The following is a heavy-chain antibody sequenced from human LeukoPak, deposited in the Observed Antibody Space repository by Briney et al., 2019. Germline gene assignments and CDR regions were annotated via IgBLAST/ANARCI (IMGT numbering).Heavy chain of an antibody. V-gene: IGHV3-23*01. J-gene: IGHJ6*02. CDR2: ISGSGGST. D-gene: IGHD4-17*01. CDR1: GFXFSSYA. CDR3: ARAEGDYLNYYGMDV. Sequence: GGSLRLSCGASGFXFSSYAISWVRQAPGKGLEWVSAISGSGGSTYYADSVKGRFTISRDNAKNSLYLQMNSLRAEDTAVYYCARAEGDYLNYYGMDVWGQGTTVTVSS.